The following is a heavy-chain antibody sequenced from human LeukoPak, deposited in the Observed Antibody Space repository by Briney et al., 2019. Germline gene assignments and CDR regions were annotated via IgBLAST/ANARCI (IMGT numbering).Heavy chain of an antibody. CDR3: ARDRYYYGAGPYPGGFDP. J-gene: IGHJ5*02. Sequence: SVKVSCKASGGTFSSYAISWVRQAPGQGLEWMGRIIPILGIANYAQKFQGRVTITADKSTSTAYMQLSSLRSEDTAVYYCARDRYYYGAGPYPGGFDPWGQGTLVTLSS. CDR1: GGTFSSYA. CDR2: IIPILGIA. V-gene: IGHV1-69*04. D-gene: IGHD3-10*01.